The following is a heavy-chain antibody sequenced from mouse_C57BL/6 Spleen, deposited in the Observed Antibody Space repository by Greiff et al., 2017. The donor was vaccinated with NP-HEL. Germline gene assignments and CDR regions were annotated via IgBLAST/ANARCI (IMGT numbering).Heavy chain of an antibody. D-gene: IGHD1-1*01. CDR2: IYPGRGST. CDR1: GYTFTSYW. J-gene: IGHJ1*03. Sequence: QVQLQQPGAELVKPGASVKMSCKASGYTFTSYWITWVKQRPGQGLEWIGDIYPGRGSTNYIEKFKSQATLSVDTTSSTAYMQLSSLTSEDSEIDNCARDTTVVHWYFDVWGTGTTVTVSS. V-gene: IGHV1-55*01. CDR3: ARDTTVVHWYFDV.